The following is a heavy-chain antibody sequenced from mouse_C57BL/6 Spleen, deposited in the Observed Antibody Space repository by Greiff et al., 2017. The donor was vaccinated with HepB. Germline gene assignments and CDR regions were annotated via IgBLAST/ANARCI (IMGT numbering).Heavy chain of an antibody. Sequence: VQLQQSGPELVKPGASVKISCKASGYAFSSSWMNWVKQRPGKGLEWIGRIYPGDGDTNYNGKFKGKATLTADKSSSTAYMQLSSLTSEDSAVYFCARERVLYAMDYWGQGTSVTVSS. D-gene: IGHD5-1*01. CDR3: ARERVLYAMDY. J-gene: IGHJ4*01. CDR2: IYPGDGDT. V-gene: IGHV1-82*01. CDR1: GYAFSSSW.